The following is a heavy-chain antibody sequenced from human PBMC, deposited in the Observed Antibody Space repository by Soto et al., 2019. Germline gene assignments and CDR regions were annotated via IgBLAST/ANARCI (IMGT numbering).Heavy chain of an antibody. CDR2: TSHSGNT. J-gene: IGHJ4*02. V-gene: IGHV4-30-2*01. CDR3: ARGGLEPLIFDS. D-gene: IGHD2-15*01. CDR1: GGSVSSGGSS. Sequence: QLQLQESGSGLVKPSQTLSLTCVVSGGSVSSGGSSWNWFRRPPGKGLEWIGYTSHSGNTYYNPSRQGRVTISIDRSKNQFSLSLNSLPAADTAVYYCARGGLEPLIFDSWGQGTLVTISS.